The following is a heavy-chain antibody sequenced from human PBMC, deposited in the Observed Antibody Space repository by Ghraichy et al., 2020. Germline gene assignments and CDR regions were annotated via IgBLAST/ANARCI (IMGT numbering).Heavy chain of an antibody. V-gene: IGHV3-7*01. Sequence: GGSLRLSCAASGFTFRRYMMTWVRQAPGKGLEWVSSIKQNVGGEYYVDSVKGRFTISRDNTKNSLFLQMNTLRAEDSALYFCARDNDVRIDYWGQGTLVTVSS. CDR3: ARDNDVRIDY. CDR2: IKQNVGGE. D-gene: IGHD2-8*01. CDR1: GFTFRRYM. J-gene: IGHJ4*02.